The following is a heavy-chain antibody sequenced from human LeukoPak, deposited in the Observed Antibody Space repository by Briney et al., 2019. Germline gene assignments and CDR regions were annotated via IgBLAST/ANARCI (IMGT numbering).Heavy chain of an antibody. Sequence: KPSETLSLTCTVSGCSISSSSNYWGWIRQPPGKGLEWIGSIYYSGSTYYNPSLRSRVTISVDTSKNQFSLKLRSVTAADTAVYYCARHRDYSNYWYFDLWGRGTLVTVPS. CDR2: IYYSGST. CDR1: GCSISSSSNY. V-gene: IGHV4-39*01. CDR3: ARHRDYSNYWYFDL. J-gene: IGHJ2*01. D-gene: IGHD4-11*01.